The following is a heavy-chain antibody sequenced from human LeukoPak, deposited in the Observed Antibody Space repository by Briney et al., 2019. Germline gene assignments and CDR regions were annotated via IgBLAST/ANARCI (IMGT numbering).Heavy chain of an antibody. J-gene: IGHJ4*02. CDR2: INAESGET. CDR3: ARVRAPSFAQGGFDY. D-gene: IGHD3-16*01. CDR1: GYTFSGHY. Sequence: RASVKVSCKASGYTFSGHYMHWIRQAPGQGLEWMGWINAESGETKYAQKFQGRVTMTRDTSISAAYMELSSLRSDDTAVYYCARVRAPSFAQGGFDYWGQGTLVTVSS. V-gene: IGHV1-2*02.